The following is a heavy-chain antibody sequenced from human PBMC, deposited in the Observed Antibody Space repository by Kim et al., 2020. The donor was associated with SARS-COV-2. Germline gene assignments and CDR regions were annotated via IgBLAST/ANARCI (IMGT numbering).Heavy chain of an antibody. D-gene: IGHD2-15*01. V-gene: IGHV3-30*03. CDR3: AREFCSGGSCPIEY. Sequence: AASVKGRFTISRDNPKNTVYLQMNSLRVEDTAVYYCAREFCSGGSCPIEYWGQGTLVTVSS. J-gene: IGHJ4*02.